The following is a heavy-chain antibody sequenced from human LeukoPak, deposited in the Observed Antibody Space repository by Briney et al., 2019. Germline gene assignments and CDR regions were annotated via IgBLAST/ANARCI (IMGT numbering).Heavy chain of an antibody. J-gene: IGHJ4*02. CDR2: ISSSSSYI. D-gene: IGHD4-17*01. Sequence: GGSLRLSCAASGFTFSSYSMNWVRQAPGKGLEWVSSISSSSSYIYYADSVKGRFTISRDNAKNSLYLQMNSLRAEDTAVYYCARDWEDYGDYATYFDYWGQGTLVTVSS. CDR3: ARDWEDYGDYATYFDY. CDR1: GFTFSSYS. V-gene: IGHV3-21*01.